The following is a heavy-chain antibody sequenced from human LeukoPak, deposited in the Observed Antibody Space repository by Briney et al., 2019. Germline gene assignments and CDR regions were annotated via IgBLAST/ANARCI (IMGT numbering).Heavy chain of an antibody. Sequence: SETLSLTCTVSGGSISSGGYYWSWIRQPPGKGLEWIGEINHSGSTNYNPSLKSRVTISVDTSKNQFSLKLSSVTAADTAVYYCARGLGGYYWYYYYGMDVWGQGTTVTVSS. CDR3: ARGLGGYYWYYYYGMDV. CDR1: GGSISSGGYY. CDR2: INHSGST. V-gene: IGHV4-39*07. D-gene: IGHD3-22*01. J-gene: IGHJ6*02.